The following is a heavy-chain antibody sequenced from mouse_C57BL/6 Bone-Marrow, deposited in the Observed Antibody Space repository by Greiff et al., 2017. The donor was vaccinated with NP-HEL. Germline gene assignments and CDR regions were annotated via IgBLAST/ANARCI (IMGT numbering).Heavy chain of an antibody. J-gene: IGHJ1*03. CDR3: ASYSNYGYWYFDV. V-gene: IGHV1-69*01. D-gene: IGHD2-5*01. CDR1: GYTFTSYW. Sequence: QVQLKQPGAELVLPGASVKLSCKASGYTFTSYWMPWVQQRPGQGLEWLGELDPSDSYTNYNQKFKGKSTLTVDKSSSTAYMQLSSLTSEDSAVYYWASYSNYGYWYFDVWGTGTTVTVSS. CDR2: LDPSDSYT.